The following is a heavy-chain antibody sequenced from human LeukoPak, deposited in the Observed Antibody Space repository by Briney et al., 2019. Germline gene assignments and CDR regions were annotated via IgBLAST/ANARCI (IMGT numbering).Heavy chain of an antibody. CDR2: IYYSGST. J-gene: IGHJ4*02. V-gene: IGHV4-39*01. Sequence: SETLSLTCTVSGGSISSSSYYWGWIRQPPGKGLEWIGSIYYSGSTYSNPSLKSRVTISVDTSKNQFSLKLSSVTAADTAVYYCARHPGYSSGWYYFDYWGQGTLVTVSS. CDR3: ARHPGYSSGWYYFDY. CDR1: GGSISSSSYY. D-gene: IGHD6-19*01.